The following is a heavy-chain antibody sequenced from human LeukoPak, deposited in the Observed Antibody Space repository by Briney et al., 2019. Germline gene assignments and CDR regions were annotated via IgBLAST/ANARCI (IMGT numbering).Heavy chain of an antibody. D-gene: IGHD2-15*01. CDR2: IYTSGST. CDR1: GGSLSSYY. Sequence: SETLSLTCTVSGGSLSSYYWSWLRQPAGKGLEWIGRIYTSGSTNYNPSLKSRVTMSVDTSKNQFSLKLSSVTAADTAVYYCASGSLGYCSGGSCYSDDYWGQGTLVTVSS. V-gene: IGHV4-4*07. J-gene: IGHJ4*02. CDR3: ASGSLGYCSGGSCYSDDY.